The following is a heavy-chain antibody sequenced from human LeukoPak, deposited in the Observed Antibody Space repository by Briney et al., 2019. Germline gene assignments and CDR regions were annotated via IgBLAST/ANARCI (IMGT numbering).Heavy chain of an antibody. J-gene: IGHJ6*03. CDR2: ISSSSSYI. D-gene: IGHD5-18*01. Sequence: SGGSLRLSCAASGFTFSSYSMNWVRQAPGKGLEWVSSISSSSSYIYYADSVKGRFTISRDNAKNSLYLQMNSLSAEDTAVYYCARDRTYTAMAFYYYYYMDVWGKGTTVTVSS. CDR3: ARDRTYTAMAFYYYYYMDV. V-gene: IGHV3-21*01. CDR1: GFTFSSYS.